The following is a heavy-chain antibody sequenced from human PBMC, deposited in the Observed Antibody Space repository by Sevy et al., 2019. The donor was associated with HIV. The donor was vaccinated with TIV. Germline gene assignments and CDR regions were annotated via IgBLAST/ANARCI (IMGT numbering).Heavy chain of an antibody. J-gene: IGHJ4*02. CDR2: INPNSGGT. Sequence: ASVKVSCKASGYTFTGYYMHWVRQAPGQGLEWMGWINPNSGGTNYAQKFQGWVTMTRDTSISTAYMELSRLRSDDTAVYYCARDRCSVVSCRRPGTYWGQGTLVTASS. D-gene: IGHD2-15*01. V-gene: IGHV1-2*04. CDR1: GYTFTGYY. CDR3: ARDRCSVVSCRRPGTY.